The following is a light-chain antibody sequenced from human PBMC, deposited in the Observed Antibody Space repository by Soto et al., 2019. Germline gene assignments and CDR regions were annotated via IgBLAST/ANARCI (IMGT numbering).Light chain of an antibody. V-gene: IGLV2-23*01. CDR3: CSLAGKSTCV. J-gene: IGLJ1*01. CDR2: EGS. CDR1: SSDVGSYNL. Sequence: QSVLTQPASVSGSPGQSITISCTGTSSDVGSYNLVSWYQQHPGKAPKPMIYEGSKRPSGVSNRFSGSKSGNTASLTISGRQVDDEADYYCCSLAGKSTCVFGTGTTLTAL.